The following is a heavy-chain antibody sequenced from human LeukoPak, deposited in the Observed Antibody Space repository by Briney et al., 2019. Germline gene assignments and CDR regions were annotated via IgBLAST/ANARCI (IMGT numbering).Heavy chain of an antibody. CDR1: GFTFSSYS. CDR2: IRYDGSNK. V-gene: IGHV3-30*02. Sequence: GGSLRLSCAASGFTFSSYSMNWVRQAPGKGLEWVAFIRYDGSNKYYADSVKGRFTISRDNSKNTLYLQMNSLGAEDTAVYYCAKDGLSSSTSSYYYMDVWGKGTTVTVSS. J-gene: IGHJ6*03. D-gene: IGHD2-2*01. CDR3: AKDGLSSSTSSYYYMDV.